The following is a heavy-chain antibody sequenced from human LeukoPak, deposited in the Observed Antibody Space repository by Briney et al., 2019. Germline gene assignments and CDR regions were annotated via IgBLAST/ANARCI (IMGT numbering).Heavy chain of an antibody. CDR2: MNPNSGNT. J-gene: IGHJ3*02. V-gene: IGHV1-8*01. D-gene: IGHD3-16*02. Sequence: ASVKVSCKASGYTFTSYDINWVRQATGQGLEWMGWMNPNSGNTGYAQKFQGRVTMTRNTSISTAYMELSSLRSEDTAVYYCARGHLLRLGELSFMTAFDIWGQGTMVTVSS. CDR1: GYTFTSYD. CDR3: ARGHLLRLGELSFMTAFDI.